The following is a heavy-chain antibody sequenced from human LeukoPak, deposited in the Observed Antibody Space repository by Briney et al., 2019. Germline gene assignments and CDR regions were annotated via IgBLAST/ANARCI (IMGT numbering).Heavy chain of an antibody. CDR3: ARTISNYYDSSGPDAFDI. Sequence: SETLSLTCTVSGGSISSGGYYWSWIRQHPGKGLEWIGYIYYSGSTYYNPSLKSRVTISVDTSKNQFSLKLSSVTAADTAVYYCARTISNYYDSSGPDAFDIWGQGTMVTVSS. V-gene: IGHV4-31*03. CDR1: GGSISSGGYY. CDR2: IYYSGST. D-gene: IGHD3-22*01. J-gene: IGHJ3*02.